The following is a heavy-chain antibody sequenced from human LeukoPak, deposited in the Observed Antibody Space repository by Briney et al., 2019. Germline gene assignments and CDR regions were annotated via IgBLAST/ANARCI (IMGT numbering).Heavy chain of an antibody. CDR3: ARDLVTMVRGLLY. CDR2: ISSSSSYI. Sequence: GGSLRLSCAASGFTFSSYSMNGVSQAPGKGLEWVSSISSSSSYIYYADSVKGRFTISRDNAKNSLYLQMNSLRAEDTAVYYCARDLVTMVRGLLYWGQGTLVTVSS. J-gene: IGHJ4*02. V-gene: IGHV3-21*01. CDR1: GFTFSSYS. D-gene: IGHD3-10*01.